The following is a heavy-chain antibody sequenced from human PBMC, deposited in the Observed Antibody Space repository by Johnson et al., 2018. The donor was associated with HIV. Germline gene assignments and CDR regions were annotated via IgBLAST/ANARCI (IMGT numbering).Heavy chain of an antibody. Sequence: QVQLVESGGGVVRPGGSLRLSCAASGFTFDDYGMSWVRQAPGKGLECVAVISYDGSNKYYADSVKGRFTISRDNSKNTLYLQMNSLRAGDTAVYYCARGPSVVTLHAFDLWGQGTLVTVSS. D-gene: IGHD4-23*01. CDR2: ISYDGSNK. CDR3: ARGPSVVTLHAFDL. J-gene: IGHJ3*01. CDR1: GFTFDDYG. V-gene: IGHV3-30*03.